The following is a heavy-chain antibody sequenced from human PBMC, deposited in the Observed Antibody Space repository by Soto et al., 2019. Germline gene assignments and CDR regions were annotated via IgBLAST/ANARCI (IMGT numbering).Heavy chain of an antibody. CDR3: AKINGDTSTPYSRAGQY. D-gene: IGHD6-13*01. CDR2: FSGDGIIT. Sequence: GGYLRLSYAASGFPFRAYAMSWVRLAPGKGLEWVSIFSGDGIITEYADAVKGRFTISRDSSTNTLTLQMNSLRAEYTAVYNCAKINGDTSTPYSRAGQYWGQGTLVTVSS. J-gene: IGHJ4*02. V-gene: IGHV3-23*01. CDR1: GFPFRAYA.